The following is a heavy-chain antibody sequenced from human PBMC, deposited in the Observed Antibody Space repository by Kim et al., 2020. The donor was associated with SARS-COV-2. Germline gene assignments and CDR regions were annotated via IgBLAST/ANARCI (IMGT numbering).Heavy chain of an antibody. V-gene: IGHV4-30-2*01. D-gene: IGHD4-4*01. CDR1: GGSISSGGYS. CDR2: IYHSGST. Sequence: SETLSLTCAVSGGSISSGGYSWSWIRQPPGKGLEWIGYIYHSGSTYYNPSLKSRVTISVDRSKNQFSLKLSSVTAADTAVYYCARSQSTADNSNSHYYYYGMDVWGQGTTVTVSS. J-gene: IGHJ6*02. CDR3: ARSQSTADNSNSHYYYYGMDV.